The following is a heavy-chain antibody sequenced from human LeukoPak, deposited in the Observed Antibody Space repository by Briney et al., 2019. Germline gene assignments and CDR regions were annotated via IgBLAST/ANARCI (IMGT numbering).Heavy chain of an antibody. CDR3: ARVPLECSSTRCPSEATDY. CDR2: IYTSGST. D-gene: IGHD2-2*01. V-gene: IGHV4-61*02. J-gene: IGHJ4*02. CDR1: GGSTSSGSYY. Sequence: PSETLSLTCTVSGGSTSSGSYYWSWIRQPAGKGLEWIGRIYTSGSTNYNPSLKSRVTISVDTSKNQFSLKLSSVTAADTAVYYCARVPLECSSTRCPSEATDYWGQGTLVTVSS.